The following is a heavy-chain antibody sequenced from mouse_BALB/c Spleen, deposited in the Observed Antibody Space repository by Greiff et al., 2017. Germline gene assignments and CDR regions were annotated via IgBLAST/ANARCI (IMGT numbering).Heavy chain of an antibody. D-gene: IGHD2-3*01. CDR2: ISDGGSYT. Sequence: EVKLVESGGGLVKPGGSLKLSCAASGFTFSDYYMYWVRQTPEKRLEWVATISDGGSYTYYPDSVKGRFTISRDNAKNNLYLQMSSLKSEDTAMYYCARELDGSMDYWGQGTSVTVSS. J-gene: IGHJ4*01. V-gene: IGHV5-4*02. CDR3: ARELDGSMDY. CDR1: GFTFSDYY.